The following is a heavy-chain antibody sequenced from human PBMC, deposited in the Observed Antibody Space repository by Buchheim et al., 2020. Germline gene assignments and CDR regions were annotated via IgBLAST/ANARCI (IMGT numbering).Heavy chain of an antibody. CDR1: GFTFTSAW. Sequence: EVQLVDSGGALVKPGGSLRLSCVASGFTFTSAWMTWVRQAPGEGLEWVGRIKSKSDGGTTDYAAPVNGRFIISRDDSTDTLYLQMNSLMTEDTGVYYCTRGSIAYGTLDNWGQGTL. CDR2: IKSKSDGGTT. J-gene: IGHJ4*02. CDR3: TRGSIAYGTLDN. V-gene: IGHV3-15*02. D-gene: IGHD4-17*01.